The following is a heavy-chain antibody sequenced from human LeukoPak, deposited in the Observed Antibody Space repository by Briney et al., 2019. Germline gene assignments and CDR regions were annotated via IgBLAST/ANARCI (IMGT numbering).Heavy chain of an antibody. Sequence: PSETLSLTCTVSGDSISDYQWSWIRQPPGKGLEWIGEINHSGSTNYNPSLKSRVTISVDTSKNQFSLKLSSVTAADTAVYYCARHWDSSGWYFAFDIWGQGTMVTVSS. CDR3: ARHWDSSGWYFAFDI. V-gene: IGHV4-34*01. CDR1: GDSISDYQ. D-gene: IGHD6-19*01. CDR2: INHSGST. J-gene: IGHJ3*02.